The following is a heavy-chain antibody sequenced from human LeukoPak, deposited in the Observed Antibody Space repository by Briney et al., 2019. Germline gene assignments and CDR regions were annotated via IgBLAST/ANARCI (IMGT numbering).Heavy chain of an antibody. J-gene: IGHJ5*02. Sequence: PSETLSLTCTVSGGSMSVSTYYWGWIRQAPGKALEWIGIIHYSGNTYYNPSLKSRVTISVDTSKDQFSLRLSSVTAADTAVYYCARYCSGGYCEGENWFDPWGQGTLVTVSS. V-gene: IGHV4-39*01. CDR1: GGSMSVSTYY. CDR3: ARYCSGGYCEGENWFDP. CDR2: IHYSGNT. D-gene: IGHD2-15*01.